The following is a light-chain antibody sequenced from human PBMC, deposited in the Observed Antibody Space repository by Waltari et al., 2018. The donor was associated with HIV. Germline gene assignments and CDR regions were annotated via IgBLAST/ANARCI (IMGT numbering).Light chain of an antibody. V-gene: IGLV2-14*03. Sequence: QSALTQPASVSGSLGQSITISCTGTNIDIASYNYVSWYQQHPGKPPQLIIFVVTNRPSGVPDRFSGSKSGATASLTISGLQIEDEADYYCSSYTAIGPWAFGGGTKLTV. CDR3: SSYTAIGPWA. CDR2: VVT. CDR1: NIDIASYNY. J-gene: IGLJ3*02.